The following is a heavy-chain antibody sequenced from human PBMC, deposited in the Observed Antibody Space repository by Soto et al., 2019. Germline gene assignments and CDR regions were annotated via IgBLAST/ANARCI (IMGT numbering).Heavy chain of an antibody. Sequence: GGSLRLSCAASGFTFSSYWMSWVRQAPGKGLEWVANIKQDGSEKYYVDSVKGRFTISRDKAKNSLYLQMKSLRAEDTAVYYCSRLVVVVPAAKVGYYYYMDVWGKGTTVTVSS. D-gene: IGHD2-2*01. CDR1: GFTFSSYW. CDR3: SRLVVVVPAAKVGYYYYMDV. CDR2: IKQDGSEK. V-gene: IGHV3-7*03. J-gene: IGHJ6*03.